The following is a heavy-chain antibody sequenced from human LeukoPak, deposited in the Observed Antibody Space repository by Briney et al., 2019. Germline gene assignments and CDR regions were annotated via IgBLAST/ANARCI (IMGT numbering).Heavy chain of an antibody. D-gene: IGHD3-10*01. V-gene: IGHV1-69*06. J-gene: IGHJ5*02. CDR2: IIPIFGTA. CDR3: ARVVVRGSNWFDP. Sequence: RXWMGVIIPIFGTANYAQKFQGRVTITADKSTSTAYMELSSLRSEDTAVYYCARVVVRGSNWFDPWGQGTLVTVSS.